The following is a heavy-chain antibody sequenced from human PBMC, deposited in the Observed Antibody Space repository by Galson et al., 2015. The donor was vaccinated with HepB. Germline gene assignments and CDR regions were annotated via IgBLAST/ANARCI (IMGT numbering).Heavy chain of an antibody. V-gene: IGHV3-73*01. D-gene: IGHD4-11*01. J-gene: IGHJ3*01. Sequence: SLRLSCAASGFIFSGSGMHWVRQPSGKGLEWIGRIRGKADSYATAYGASVKGRFTISRDDSKNTVYLQMNSLKTEDTAVYYCTRLMTSASGDAFDVWGQGTTVTVSS. CDR3: TRLMTSASGDAFDV. CDR1: GFIFSGSG. CDR2: IRGKADSYAT.